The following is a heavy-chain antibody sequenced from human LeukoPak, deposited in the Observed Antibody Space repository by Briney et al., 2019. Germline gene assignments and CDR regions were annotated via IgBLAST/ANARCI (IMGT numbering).Heavy chain of an antibody. CDR3: ARHTAEKYNWFDR. CDR2: IYYSGST. J-gene: IGHJ5*02. D-gene: IGHD5-24*01. Sequence: SQTLSLTCTVSGGSISSGDYYWSWIRQPPGKGLEWIGYIYYSGSTYYNPSLKSRVTISVDTSKNQFSLKLSSVTAADTAVYYCARHTAEKYNWFDRWGQGTLVTVSS. V-gene: IGHV4-30-4*08. CDR1: GGSISSGDYY.